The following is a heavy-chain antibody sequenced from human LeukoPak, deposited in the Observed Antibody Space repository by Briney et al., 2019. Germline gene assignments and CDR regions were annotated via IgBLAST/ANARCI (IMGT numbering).Heavy chain of an antibody. Sequence: PGGSLRLSCAASGFTFSSYSMNWVRQAPGKGLEWVSYISSSSSTIYYADSVKGRFTISRDNSKNTLYLQMNSLRAEDTAVYYCAKAPPYKKYFDYWGQGTLVTVSS. CDR1: GFTFSSYS. CDR2: ISSSSSTI. D-gene: IGHD1-1*01. V-gene: IGHV3-48*01. CDR3: AKAPPYKKYFDY. J-gene: IGHJ4*02.